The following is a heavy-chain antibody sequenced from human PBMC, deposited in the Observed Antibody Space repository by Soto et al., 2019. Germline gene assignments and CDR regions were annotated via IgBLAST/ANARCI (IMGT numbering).Heavy chain of an antibody. Sequence: SETLSLTCTVSGGSISSYYWSWIRQPPGKGLEWIGYIYYSGSTNYNPSLKSRVTISVDTSKNQFSLKLSSVTAADTAVYYCARHHCSGGSCYANLFDPWGQGTLVTVSS. CDR1: GGSISSYY. CDR3: ARHHCSGGSCYANLFDP. CDR2: IYYSGST. D-gene: IGHD2-15*01. V-gene: IGHV4-59*08. J-gene: IGHJ5*02.